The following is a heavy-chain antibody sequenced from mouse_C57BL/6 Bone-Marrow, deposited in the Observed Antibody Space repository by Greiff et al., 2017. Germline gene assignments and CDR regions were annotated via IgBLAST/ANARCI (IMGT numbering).Heavy chain of an antibody. V-gene: IGHV5-17*01. Sequence: EVQLVESGGGLVKPGGSLKLSCAASGFTFSDYGMHWVRQAPEKGLEWVAYISSGSSTIYYADTVKGRFTISRDNANNTLFLHMTSLRSEATAMYYCARIPTGYAMDFWGQGTSVTVSS. J-gene: IGHJ4*01. CDR3: ARIPTGYAMDF. CDR2: ISSGSSTI. D-gene: IGHD1-1*01. CDR1: GFTFSDYG.